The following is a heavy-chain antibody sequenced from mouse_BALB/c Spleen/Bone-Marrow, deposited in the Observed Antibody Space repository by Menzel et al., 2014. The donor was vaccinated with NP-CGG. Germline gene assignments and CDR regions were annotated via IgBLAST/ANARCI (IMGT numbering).Heavy chain of an antibody. J-gene: IGHJ3*01. V-gene: IGHV2-6-7*01. CDR1: GFSLTGYG. CDR3: ARGGFAY. CDR2: IWGDGST. Sequence: VQLQQSGPGLVSPSQRLSIPCTVSGFSLTGYGVNWVRQPPGKGLEWLGMIWGDGSTDYNSALKSRLSISKDNSKSXVFLKMNSLQTDDTARYYCARGGFAYWGQGTLVTVSA.